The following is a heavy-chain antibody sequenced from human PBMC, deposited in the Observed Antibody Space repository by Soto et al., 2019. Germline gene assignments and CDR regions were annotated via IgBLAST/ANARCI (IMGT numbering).Heavy chain of an antibody. Sequence: QVQLVQSGAEVKKPGASVKVTCKTSGYTFTSYGISWVRQAPGQGPEWMGWISPYTYNTNYAQKFQGRVTMTTDTSTWTVYKELRSLRSYDTAGYYFARDPRWNSYYFDFWGQGTLITVSS. V-gene: IGHV1-18*04. J-gene: IGHJ4*02. CDR1: GYTFTSYG. CDR2: ISPYTYNT. CDR3: ARDPRWNSYYFDF. D-gene: IGHD1-1*01.